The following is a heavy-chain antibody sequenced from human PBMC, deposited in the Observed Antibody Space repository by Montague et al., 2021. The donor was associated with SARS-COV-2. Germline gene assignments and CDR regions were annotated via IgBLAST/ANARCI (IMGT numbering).Heavy chain of an antibody. CDR1: GGSISSSSYY. Sequence: SETLSLTCTVSGGSISSSSYYWGWLRQPPGKGLEWIGEVNQSGTTIYNPSVKSGVTISEDTSKNQFYLRLNSVTAADTAAYYCARGRRPVVVPGAGPAGRAFDIWGQGTMVTVSS. D-gene: IGHD2-2*01. CDR2: VNQSGTT. V-gene: IGHV4-39*07. CDR3: ARGRRPVVVPGAGPAGRAFDI. J-gene: IGHJ3*02.